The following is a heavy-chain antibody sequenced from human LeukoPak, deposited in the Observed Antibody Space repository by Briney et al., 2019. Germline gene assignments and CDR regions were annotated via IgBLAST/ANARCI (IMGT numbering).Heavy chain of an antibody. J-gene: IGHJ4*02. CDR3: AIDPNWGTHS. V-gene: IGHV3-21*04. Sequence: GGSLRLSCAASGFTFSSHSMNWVRQAPGKGLEWVSSISGASEYIIYADSMKGRFTISRDNFKNALYLQMNSLRVEDTAVYYCAIDPNWGTHSWGQGVLVTVSS. CDR2: ISGASEYI. CDR1: GFTFSSHS. D-gene: IGHD7-27*01.